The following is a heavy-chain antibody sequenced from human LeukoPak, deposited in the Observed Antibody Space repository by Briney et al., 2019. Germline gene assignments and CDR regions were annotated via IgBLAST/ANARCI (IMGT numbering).Heavy chain of an antibody. CDR2: ISAYNGNT. Sequence: ASVKVSCKASGYTFTSYGISWVRQAPGQGLEWMGWISAYNGNTNYAQKLQGRVTMTTDTSTSTAYMELRSLRSDDTAVYYCARERCSGGSCYSVFDYWGQGTLVTVSS. V-gene: IGHV1-18*01. D-gene: IGHD2-15*01. CDR1: GYTFTSYG. J-gene: IGHJ4*02. CDR3: ARERCSGGSCYSVFDY.